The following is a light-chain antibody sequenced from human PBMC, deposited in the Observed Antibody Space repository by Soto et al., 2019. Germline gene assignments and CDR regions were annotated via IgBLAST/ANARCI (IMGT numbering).Light chain of an antibody. J-gene: IGLJ1*01. V-gene: IGLV2-14*03. Sequence: QSVLTQPASVSGSPGQSITISCTGTSSDVGGYSYVSWYQQHPGDAPKLMIFHVTNRPSGFSDRFSGSKSGNTASLTISGLQAEDEADYYCSSYTSSTAYIFGTGTKVTVL. CDR1: SSDVGGYSY. CDR3: SSYTSSTAYI. CDR2: HVT.